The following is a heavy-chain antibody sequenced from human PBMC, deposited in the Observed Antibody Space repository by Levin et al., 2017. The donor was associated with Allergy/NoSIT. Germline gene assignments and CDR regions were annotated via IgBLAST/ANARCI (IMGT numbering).Heavy chain of an antibody. CDR1: GFSLSPSGMC. D-gene: IGHD5-18*01. J-gene: IGHJ6*02. CDR2: IDWDDDK. CDR3: ARSPQRGHNYGYYYGMDV. V-gene: IGHV2-70*11. Sequence: SGPTLVKPTQTLTLTCTFSGFSLSPSGMCVTWIRPPPGKALEWLARIDWDDDKYYSTSLKTRLTISKDTSKNQVVLTMTNMDPVDTATHYCARSPQRGHNYGYYYGMDVWGQGTTVTVSS.